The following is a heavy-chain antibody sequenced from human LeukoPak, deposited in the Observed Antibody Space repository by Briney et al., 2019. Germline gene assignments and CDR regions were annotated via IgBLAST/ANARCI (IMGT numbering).Heavy chain of an antibody. CDR1: GFTFSGYS. Sequence: GGSLRLSCAASGFTFSGYSLNWVRQAPGKGLEWISYISTAGTTVYYADSVKGRFAISRDNAKNSLYLQMNSLRAEDTAVYYCAREEYSSGPFYFDYWGQGTLVTVSS. CDR3: AREEYSSGPFYFDY. J-gene: IGHJ4*02. CDR2: ISTAGTTV. V-gene: IGHV3-48*04. D-gene: IGHD3-22*01.